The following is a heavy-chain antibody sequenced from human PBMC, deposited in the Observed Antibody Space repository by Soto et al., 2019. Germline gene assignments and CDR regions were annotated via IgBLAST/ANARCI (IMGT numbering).Heavy chain of an antibody. V-gene: IGHV5-10-1*01. Sequence: GESLKISCKGSGYSFTSYWISWVRQMPGKGLEWMGRIDPSDSYTNYSPSFQGHVTISADKSISTAYLQWSSLKASDTAMYYCARHPQRYYYDSSGYGVDFDYWGQGTLVTVSS. J-gene: IGHJ4*02. D-gene: IGHD3-22*01. CDR3: ARHPQRYYYDSSGYGVDFDY. CDR2: IDPSDSYT. CDR1: GYSFTSYW.